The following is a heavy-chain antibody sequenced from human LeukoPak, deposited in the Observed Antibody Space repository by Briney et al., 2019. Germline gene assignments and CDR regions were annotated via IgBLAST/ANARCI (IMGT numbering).Heavy chain of an antibody. CDR1: GXTXXXYA. Sequence: SGXTXXXYAMHWVRQAPGKXLEWVAVISYDGSNKYYADSVKGRFTISRDNSKNTLYLQMNSLRAEDTAVYYCASSLQWELLDYWGQGTLVTVSS. D-gene: IGHD1-26*01. CDR3: ASSLQWELLDY. V-gene: IGHV3-30-3*01. CDR2: ISYDGSNK. J-gene: IGHJ4*02.